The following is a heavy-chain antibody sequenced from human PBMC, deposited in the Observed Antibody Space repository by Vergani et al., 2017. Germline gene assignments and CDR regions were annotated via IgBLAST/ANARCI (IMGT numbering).Heavy chain of an antibody. D-gene: IGHD6-19*01. Sequence: QVQLQESGPGLVKPSQTLSLTCTVSGGSISSGSYYWSWIRQPAGKGLEWIGRIYTSGSTNYNPSLKSRVTISVDTSKNQFSLKLSSVTAADTAVYYCARAGGSSGWYDYWGQGTLVTVSS. CDR2: IYTSGST. J-gene: IGHJ4*02. CDR1: GGSISSGSYY. CDR3: ARAGGSSGWYDY. V-gene: IGHV4-61*02.